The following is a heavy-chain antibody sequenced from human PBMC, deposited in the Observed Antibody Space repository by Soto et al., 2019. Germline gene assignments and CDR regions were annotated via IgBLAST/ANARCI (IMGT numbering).Heavy chain of an antibody. Sequence: EVQLVESGGGLVKPGGSLRLSCAASGFTFSSYSMNWVRQAPGKGLEWVSSISSSSSYIYYADSVKGRFTISRDNAKNSLYLQMNSLRAEDTAVYYCARAEVGNRYYFDYWGQGTLVTVSS. D-gene: IGHD1-1*01. J-gene: IGHJ4*02. V-gene: IGHV3-21*01. CDR3: ARAEVGNRYYFDY. CDR2: ISSSSSYI. CDR1: GFTFSSYS.